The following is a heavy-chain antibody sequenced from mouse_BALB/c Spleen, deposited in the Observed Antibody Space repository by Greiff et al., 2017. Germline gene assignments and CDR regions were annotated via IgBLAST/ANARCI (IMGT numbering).Heavy chain of an antibody. V-gene: IGHV3-2*02. CDR2: ISYSGST. CDR1: GYSITSDYA. CDR3: ARLGGSSSGHY. J-gene: IGHJ2*01. D-gene: IGHD1-1*01. Sequence: EVKLVESGPGLVKPSQSLSLTCTVTGYSITSDYAWNWIRQFPGNKLEWIGYISYSGSTSYNPSLKSRISITRDTSKNQFFLQLNSVTTEDTATYYCARLGGSSSGHYWGQGTTLTVSS.